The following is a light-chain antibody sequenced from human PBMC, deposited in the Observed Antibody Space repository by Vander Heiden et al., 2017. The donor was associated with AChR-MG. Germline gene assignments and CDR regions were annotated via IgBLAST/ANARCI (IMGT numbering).Light chain of an antibody. J-gene: IGKJ4*01. CDR3: QQYSNWPLT. Sequence: EIVMTQSPATLSVSPGERATLSCRASQSVGSNLAWYQQKPGQAPRLLIYGASTRATGIPAGFSGTGSGTEYIPTISSLQSEDFAVDHCQQYSNWPLTFGGGTKVAIK. CDR2: GAS. V-gene: IGKV3-15*01. CDR1: QSVGSN.